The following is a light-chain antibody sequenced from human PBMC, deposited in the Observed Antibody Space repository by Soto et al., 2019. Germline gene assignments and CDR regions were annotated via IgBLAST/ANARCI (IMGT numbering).Light chain of an antibody. CDR3: LQDYNLWT. V-gene: IGKV1-6*01. CDR2: VAS. J-gene: IGKJ1*01. CDR1: QGIRND. Sequence: AIPMTQSPSSLSASVGDRVSITCRASQGIRNDLGWNQQKPGKAPKLLIYVASSLQSGVPSRFSGSGSGTDFTLTISSLQPEDFATYYCLQDYNLWTFGQGTKVEIK.